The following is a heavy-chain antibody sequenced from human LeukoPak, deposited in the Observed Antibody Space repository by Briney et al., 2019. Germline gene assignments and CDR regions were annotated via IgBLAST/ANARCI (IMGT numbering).Heavy chain of an antibody. D-gene: IGHD3-22*01. CDR1: GGSISSSSYY. CDR2: IYYSGST. J-gene: IGHJ4*02. V-gene: IGHV4-39*07. Sequence: SETLSLTCTVSGGSISSSSYYWGWIRQPPGKGLEWIGSIYYSGSTYYNPSLKSRVTISVDTSKNQFSLKLSSVTAADTAVYYCARDGGSRGYYFFDYWGQGTLVTVSS. CDR3: ARDGGSRGYYFFDY.